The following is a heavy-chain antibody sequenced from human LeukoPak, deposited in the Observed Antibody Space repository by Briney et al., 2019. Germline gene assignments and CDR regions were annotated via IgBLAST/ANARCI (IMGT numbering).Heavy chain of an antibody. J-gene: IGHJ4*02. CDR1: GFTFSSYG. CDR2: IWYDGSNK. CDR3: ARDGTSFTLGD. V-gene: IGHV3-33*08. Sequence: GGSLRLSCAASGFTFSSYGMHWVRQAPGKGLEWVAVIWYDGSNKYYADSVKGRFTISRDNSKNTLYLQMNSLRAEDTAVYYCARDGTSFTLGDWGQGTLVTVSS. D-gene: IGHD3-16*01.